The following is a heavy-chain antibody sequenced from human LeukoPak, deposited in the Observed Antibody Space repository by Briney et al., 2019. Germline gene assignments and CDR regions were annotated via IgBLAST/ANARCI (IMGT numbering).Heavy chain of an antibody. Sequence: GGSLRLSCAASGFTFNNCAMSWVRQAPGKGLEWVSGISGSGGSTYYADSVKGRFTISRDNSKNTLYPQMNSLTDEDTAVYYCAKKWGVGTTTLDYFDYWGQGTLVTVSS. CDR3: AKKWGVGTTTLDYFDY. CDR2: ISGSGGST. D-gene: IGHD1-26*01. CDR1: GFTFNNCA. V-gene: IGHV3-23*01. J-gene: IGHJ4*02.